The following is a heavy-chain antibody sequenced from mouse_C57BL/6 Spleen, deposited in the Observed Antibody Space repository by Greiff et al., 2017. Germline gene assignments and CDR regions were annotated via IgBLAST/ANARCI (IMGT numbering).Heavy chain of an antibody. V-gene: IGHV1-26*01. J-gene: IGHJ2*01. CDR1: GYTFTDYY. CDR3: ARAPFRFYYFDY. Sequence: VQLQQSGPELVKPGASVKISCKASGYTFTDYYMNWVKQSHGKSLEWIGDINPNNGGTSYNQKFKGKATLTVDKSSSTAYMELRSLTSEDSSVYYCARAPFRFYYFDYWGQGTTLTVSS. CDR2: INPNNGGT.